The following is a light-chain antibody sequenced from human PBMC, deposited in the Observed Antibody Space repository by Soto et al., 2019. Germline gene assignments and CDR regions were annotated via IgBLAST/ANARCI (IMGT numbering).Light chain of an antibody. CDR3: QQSYSIRSWT. CDR1: QTVGTF. Sequence: DIQMTQSPSSLSASVGDRVTITCRASQTVGTFLNWYQQRPGRAPNLLIYAASNLPTGVPSRFSGSGSGTDFTLTINSLLPEYFGTYYCQQSYSIRSWTFGQGTKVDIK. V-gene: IGKV1-39*01. J-gene: IGKJ1*01. CDR2: AAS.